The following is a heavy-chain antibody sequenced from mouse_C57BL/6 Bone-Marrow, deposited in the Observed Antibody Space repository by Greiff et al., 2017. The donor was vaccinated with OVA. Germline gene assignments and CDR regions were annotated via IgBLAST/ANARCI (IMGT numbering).Heavy chain of an antibody. CDR3: ARDGPFYYGSSYDY. CDR2: ISYDGSN. D-gene: IGHD1-1*01. Sequence: EVQRVESGPGLVKPSQSLSLTCSVTGYSITSGYYWNWIRQFPGNKLEWMGYISYDGSNNYNPSLKNRISITRDTSKNQFFLKLNSVTTEDTATYYCARDGPFYYGSSYDYWGQGTTLTVSS. J-gene: IGHJ2*01. V-gene: IGHV3-6*01. CDR1: GYSITSGYY.